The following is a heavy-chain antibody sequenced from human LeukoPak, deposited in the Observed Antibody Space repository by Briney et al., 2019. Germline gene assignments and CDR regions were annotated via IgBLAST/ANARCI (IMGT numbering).Heavy chain of an antibody. CDR1: GFTFSSYA. CDR3: ARDHPTNPGKWLSYFDY. J-gene: IGHJ4*02. Sequence: GGSLRLSCAASGFTFSSYAMHWVRQAPGKGLEWVAVISYDGSNKYYADSVKGRFTISRDNSKNTLYLQMNSLRAEDTAVYYCARDHPTNPGKWLSYFDYWGQGTLVTVSS. D-gene: IGHD6-19*01. V-gene: IGHV3-30-3*01. CDR2: ISYDGSNK.